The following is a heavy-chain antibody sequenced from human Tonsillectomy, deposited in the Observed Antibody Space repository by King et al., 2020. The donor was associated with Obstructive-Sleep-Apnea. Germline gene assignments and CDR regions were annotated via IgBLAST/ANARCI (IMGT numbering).Heavy chain of an antibody. CDR3: ARMNSGTPQFDY. J-gene: IGHJ4*02. V-gene: IGHV4-38-2*02. D-gene: IGHD1-1*01. CDR1: GYSISSGYY. Sequence: VQLQESGPGLVKPSETLSLTCSVSGYSISSGYYWGWIRQPPGKGLEWIGRIYHSGSTYYNPSHKSRVTITVDTSKNQFSLKVSSVTAADTAVYYCARMNSGTPQFDYWGQGTLVTVSS. CDR2: IYHSGST.